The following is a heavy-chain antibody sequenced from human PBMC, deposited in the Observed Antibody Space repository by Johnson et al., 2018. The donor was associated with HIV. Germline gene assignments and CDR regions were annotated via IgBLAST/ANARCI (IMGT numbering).Heavy chain of an antibody. J-gene: IGHJ3*02. V-gene: IGHV3-23*04. D-gene: IGHD3-22*01. CDR2: IGGSGGRT. Sequence: EMQLVESGGGLVQPGGSLRLSCAASGFTFSSYAMSWVRQAPGKGLEWVSDIGGSGGRTYYADSVKGRFTISRDNSKNTVYLQMKSLRAEDTAVYYCAKGAYYYDSSGYHYDVPRGAFDIWGQGTMVTVSS. CDR3: AKGAYYYDSSGYHYDVPRGAFDI. CDR1: GFTFSSYA.